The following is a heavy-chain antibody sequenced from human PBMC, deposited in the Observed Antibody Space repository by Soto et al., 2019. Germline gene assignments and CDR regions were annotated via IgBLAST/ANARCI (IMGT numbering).Heavy chain of an antibody. CDR3: ARSLDSSGYSPSDY. V-gene: IGHV1-3*01. CDR1: GDTFTNYV. CDR2: INAGTGNT. Sequence: ASVKVSCKASGDTFTNYVMYLVRQAPGQRLEWMGWINAGTGNTEYSQNFQGRVTITRDTSASTAYMELSSLRSEDTALYYCARSLDSSGYSPSDYWGQGTLVTVS. D-gene: IGHD3-22*01. J-gene: IGHJ4*02.